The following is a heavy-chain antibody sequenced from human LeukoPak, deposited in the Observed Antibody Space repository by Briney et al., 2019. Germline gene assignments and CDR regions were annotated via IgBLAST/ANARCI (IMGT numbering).Heavy chain of an antibody. Sequence: GGSLRLSCAASGFTFSSYWMSWVRQAPGKGLEWVSAISGSGGSTYYADSVKGRFTISRDNSKNTLYLRMNSLRAEDTALYYCAKEGYTSGWYGSDYWGQGTLVTVSS. V-gene: IGHV3-23*01. CDR2: ISGSGGST. J-gene: IGHJ4*02. CDR1: GFTFSSYW. D-gene: IGHD6-19*01. CDR3: AKEGYTSGWYGSDY.